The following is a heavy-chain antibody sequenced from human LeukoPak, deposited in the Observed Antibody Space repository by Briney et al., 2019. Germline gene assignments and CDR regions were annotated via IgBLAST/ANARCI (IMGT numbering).Heavy chain of an antibody. D-gene: IGHD3-10*01. Sequence: SQTLSLTCTVSGGSISSGDYYWSWIRQPPGKGLEWIGYIYYSGSTYYNPSLKSRVTISVDTSKNQFSLKLGSVTAADTAVYYCARDSSTYGSTDYWGQGTLVTVSS. V-gene: IGHV4-30-4*01. CDR2: IYYSGST. CDR1: GGSISSGDYY. J-gene: IGHJ4*02. CDR3: ARDSSTYGSTDY.